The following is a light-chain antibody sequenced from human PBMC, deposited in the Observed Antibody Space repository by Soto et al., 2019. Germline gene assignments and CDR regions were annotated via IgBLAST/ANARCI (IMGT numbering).Light chain of an antibody. Sequence: QSVLTQPPSVSGAPGQRVTISCTGSSSNIGAGYDVHWYQQLPGTAPKLLIYGNSNRPSGVPDRFSGSKSGTSASLAITGLQAEEEADDYCQSYDSSLSGLLFGGGTKLTVL. CDR3: QSYDSSLSGLL. V-gene: IGLV1-40*01. CDR1: SSNIGAGYD. CDR2: GNS. J-gene: IGLJ2*01.